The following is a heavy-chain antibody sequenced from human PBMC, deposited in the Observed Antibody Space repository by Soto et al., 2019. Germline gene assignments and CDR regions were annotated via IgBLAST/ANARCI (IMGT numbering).Heavy chain of an antibody. CDR3: ARVRGDTAMVIEGDPVGGADYMDV. V-gene: IGHV3-74*01. D-gene: IGHD5-18*01. CDR1: GFTFSSYW. J-gene: IGHJ6*03. Sequence: EVQLVESGGGLVQPGGSLRLSCAASGFTFSSYWMHWVRQAPGKGLVWVSRINSDGSSTSYADSVKGRFTISRDNAKNTLYLQRNSLRAEDTAVYYCARVRGDTAMVIEGDPVGGADYMDVWGKGTTVTVSS. CDR2: INSDGSST.